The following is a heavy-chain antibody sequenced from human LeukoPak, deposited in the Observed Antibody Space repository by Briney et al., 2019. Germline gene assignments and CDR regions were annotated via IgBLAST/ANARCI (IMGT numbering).Heavy chain of an antibody. Sequence: GGSLRLSCAASGFTFIDYDTHWVRQVIGKGLEWVSAIGIRGDTHYSGSVKGRFTISRENAESSLYLQMNSLRAEDTAVYYCARGGIQVSGIDEFDYWGQGALVTVSS. CDR1: GFTFIDYD. CDR2: IGIRGDT. D-gene: IGHD6-19*01. J-gene: IGHJ4*02. CDR3: ARGGIQVSGIDEFDY. V-gene: IGHV3-13*01.